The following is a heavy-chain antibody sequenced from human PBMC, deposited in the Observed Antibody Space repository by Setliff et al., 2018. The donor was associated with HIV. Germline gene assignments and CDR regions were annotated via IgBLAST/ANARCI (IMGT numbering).Heavy chain of an antibody. J-gene: IGHJ3*01. CDR1: EFTFNTYS. V-gene: IGHV3-21*01. CDR2: ISSTSTNV. D-gene: IGHD3-10*02. CDR3: ARTLQDGITMSLPGAFDL. Sequence: GGSLRLSCAASEFTFNTYSMNWVRLAPGKGLEWVSAISSTSTNVFHADSVKGRFTISRDNARNSLYLQMNSLRAEDTAVYFCARTLQDGITMSLPGAFDLWGQGTMVTVSS.